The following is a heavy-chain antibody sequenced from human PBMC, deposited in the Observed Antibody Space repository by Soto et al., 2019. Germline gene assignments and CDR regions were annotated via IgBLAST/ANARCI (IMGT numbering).Heavy chain of an antibody. V-gene: IGHV3-23*01. CDR1: GFTFSRFG. D-gene: IGHD3-22*01. CDR3: AKDITYDSSAYDS. CDR2: ISGGGNPT. Sequence: PGGSLRLSCAASGFTFSRFGMSWVRQAPGKGLEWVSGISGGGNPTYYSESAKGRFTISRDSVKNTLYLQMNSLRPEDTAAYHCAKDITYDSSAYDSWGQGTLVTVSS. J-gene: IGHJ4*02.